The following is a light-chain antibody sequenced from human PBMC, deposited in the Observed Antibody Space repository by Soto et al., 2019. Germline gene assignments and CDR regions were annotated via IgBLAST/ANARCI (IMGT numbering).Light chain of an antibody. CDR3: LQDYNYPRT. V-gene: IGKV1-6*01. J-gene: IGKJ1*01. Sequence: AIQMTQSPSSLSASVGDRVTITCRASQGIRKDLAWYQHKPGQAPKLLIYAASTLQFGVPSRFSGSGSGTVFTLTIGSLQPEDFATYFCLQDYNYPRTFGQGTKVDIK. CDR1: QGIRKD. CDR2: AAS.